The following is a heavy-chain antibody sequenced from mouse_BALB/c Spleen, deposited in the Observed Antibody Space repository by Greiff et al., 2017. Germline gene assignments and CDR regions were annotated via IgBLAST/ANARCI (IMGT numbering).Heavy chain of an antibody. Sequence: QVQLKESGPELVRPGVSVKISCKGSSYTFTDYAMHWVKQSHAKSLEWIGFISTYYGNTNYNQKFKGKATMTVDKSSSTAYMELARLTSEDSAVYYCARPLDVNYGGPLAYWGQGTLVTVSA. D-gene: IGHD2-1*01. CDR2: ISTYYGNT. CDR1: SYTFTDYA. V-gene: IGHV1-67*01. J-gene: IGHJ3*01. CDR3: ARPLDVNYGGPLAY.